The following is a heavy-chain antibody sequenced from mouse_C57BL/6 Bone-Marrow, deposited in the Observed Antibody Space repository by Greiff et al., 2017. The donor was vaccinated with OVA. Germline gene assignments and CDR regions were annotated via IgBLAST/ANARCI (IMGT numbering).Heavy chain of an antibody. CDR1: GYSFTGYY. CDR3: ARVYDGYYGAMDY. CDR2: INPSTGGT. V-gene: IGHV1-42*01. Sequence: EVQLQQSGPELVKPGASVKISCKASGYSFTGYYMNWVKQSPEKSLEWIGEINPSTGGTTYNQKFKAKATLTVDKSSSTAYMQLKSLTSEDSAVYYCARVYDGYYGAMDYWGQGTSVTVSS. J-gene: IGHJ4*01. D-gene: IGHD2-3*01.